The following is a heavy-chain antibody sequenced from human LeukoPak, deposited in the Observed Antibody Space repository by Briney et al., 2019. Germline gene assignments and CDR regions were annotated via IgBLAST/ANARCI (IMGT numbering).Heavy chain of an antibody. D-gene: IGHD2-15*01. Sequence: GGSLRLSCAASGSTFSMYSMHWVRQAPGKGLECVSAINSDGSSTYYADSVRGRFTISRDNSKNTLYLQMGSLITEDMAVYYCARVLAAYDYWGQGTLVTVSS. J-gene: IGHJ4*02. V-gene: IGHV3-64*02. CDR2: INSDGSST. CDR1: GSTFSMYS. CDR3: ARVLAAYDY.